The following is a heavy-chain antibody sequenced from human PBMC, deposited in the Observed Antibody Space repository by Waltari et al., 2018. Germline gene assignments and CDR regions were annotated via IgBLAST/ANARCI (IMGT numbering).Heavy chain of an antibody. J-gene: IGHJ6*02. CDR2: TNPNSGCT. CDR1: GYIFTNYY. Sequence: QVQLVQSGADVKKPGASIKVSCKASGYIFTNYYMHWVRQAPGHGLEWRGWTNPNSGCTNEAQKFQGRVTMTRDTAIRTAYMDLSRLTSDDTALYYCARSQRENYYYGMDVWGQGTTVTVSS. D-gene: IGHD1-26*01. CDR3: ARSQRENYYYGMDV. V-gene: IGHV1-2*02.